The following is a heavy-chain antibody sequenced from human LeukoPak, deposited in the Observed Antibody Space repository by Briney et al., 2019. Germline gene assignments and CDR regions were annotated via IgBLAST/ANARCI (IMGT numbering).Heavy chain of an antibody. D-gene: IGHD2-15*01. V-gene: IGHV4-30-4*01. CDR1: GGSISNGEYY. CDR3: AREVASPGGYDY. J-gene: IGHJ4*02. CDR2: IYYSGST. Sequence: SESLSLTCTVSGGSISNGEYYWSWIRQPPGKGLEWIGYIYYSGSTYYNPSLKSRVTISVDTSKNQFSLKLSSVTAADTAVYYCAREVASPGGYDYWGQGTLVTVSS.